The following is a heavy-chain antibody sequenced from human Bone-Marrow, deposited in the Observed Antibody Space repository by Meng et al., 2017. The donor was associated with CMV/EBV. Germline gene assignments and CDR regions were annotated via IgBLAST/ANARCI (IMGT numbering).Heavy chain of an antibody. J-gene: IGHJ4*02. CDR2: INHSVST. D-gene: IGHD6-6*01. V-gene: IGHV4-34*01. Sequence: SELLSTTCTVSGGSISSYYWSWIRQLPGKGLEWIGEINHSVSTNYNPSLKSRVTISVDTSKNQFSLKLSSVTAADTAVYYCARYSSSSSYFDYWGQGTLVTVSS. CDR1: GGSISSYY. CDR3: ARYSSSSSYFDY.